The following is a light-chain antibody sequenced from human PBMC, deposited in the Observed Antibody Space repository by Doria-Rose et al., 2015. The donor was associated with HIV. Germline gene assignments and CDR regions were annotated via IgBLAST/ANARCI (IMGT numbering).Light chain of an antibody. Sequence: QSVLTQPLSVSAAPGQKDTIYCSGSSCNIGNNYVSWYQYVPGTSPQLLIYDNDIRPSGVPDRFSGSKSGTSATLGITGLQTGDEADYYCGTYDTSLSALVFGGGTRLTVL. CDR3: GTYDTSLSALV. CDR1: SCNIGNNY. J-gene: IGLJ2*01. CDR2: DND. V-gene: IGLV1-51*01.